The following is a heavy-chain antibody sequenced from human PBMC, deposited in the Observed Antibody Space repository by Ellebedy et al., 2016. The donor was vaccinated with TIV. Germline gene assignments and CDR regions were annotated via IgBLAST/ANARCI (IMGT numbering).Heavy chain of an antibody. Sequence: GESLKISCAASGFTVSNSYMSWVRQAPGKGLEWVSVIYTGGSTYYAPSVSGRFTISRDNSKNTLYLQMSSLTAEDTAVYYCARDGWQQLVSLSFFDYWGQGTLVTVFS. CDR1: GFTVSNSY. CDR3: ARDGWQQLVSLSFFDY. D-gene: IGHD5-24*01. J-gene: IGHJ4*02. CDR2: IYTGGST. V-gene: IGHV3-53*01.